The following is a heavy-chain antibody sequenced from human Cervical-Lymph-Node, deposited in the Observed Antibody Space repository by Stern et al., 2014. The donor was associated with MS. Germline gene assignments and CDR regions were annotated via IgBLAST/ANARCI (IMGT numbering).Heavy chain of an antibody. J-gene: IGHJ4*02. CDR3: AAASTTSSASPFDY. Sequence: QDQLVQSGAEVKKPGASLKVSCQPSRYTFTAYSFHWVRQALGQGLQWMGWVNSNTGATTYAKQFRGRVTMTRDSSINTAYMELSRLTSDDTAVYYCAAASTTSSASPFDYWGQGTLLTVSS. D-gene: IGHD6-19*01. V-gene: IGHV1-2*02. CDR1: RYTFTAYS. CDR2: VNSNTGAT.